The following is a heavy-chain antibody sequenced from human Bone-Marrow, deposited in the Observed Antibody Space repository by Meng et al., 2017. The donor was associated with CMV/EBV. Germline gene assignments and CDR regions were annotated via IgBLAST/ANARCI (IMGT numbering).Heavy chain of an antibody. V-gene: IGHV5-51*01. D-gene: IGHD3-10*01. CDR1: GYRFTTYW. CDR2: IYPGDSNT. J-gene: IGHJ6*02. CDR3: ARSYTNYYYGIDV. Sequence: GESLKISCKGSGYRFTTYWISWVRQMPGKGLEWMAIIYPGDSNTRYGPSFQGQVTISADRSTSTAYLQWSSLKASDTAVYYCARSYTNYYYGIDVWGQGTTVTVSS.